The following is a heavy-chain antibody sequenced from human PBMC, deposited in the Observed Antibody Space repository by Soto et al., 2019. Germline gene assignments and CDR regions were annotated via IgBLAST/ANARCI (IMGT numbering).Heavy chain of an antibody. CDR1: GFTVSSNY. J-gene: IGHJ4*02. D-gene: IGHD1-26*01. Sequence: EVQLVESGGGLVQPGGSLRLSCAASGFTVSSNYMSWVRQAPGKGLEWVSVIYSGGSTYYADSVKGRFTISRDNSKNTLDLQRNSLSAEDTAVDYGAGDGVPLVRPPGRDDWGQGTLVTVSS. CDR2: IYSGGST. CDR3: AGDGVPLVRPPGRDD. V-gene: IGHV3-66*01.